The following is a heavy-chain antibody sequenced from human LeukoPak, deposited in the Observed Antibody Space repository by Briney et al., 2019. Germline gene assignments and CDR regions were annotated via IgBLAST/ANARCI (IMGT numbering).Heavy chain of an antibody. D-gene: IGHD6-19*01. CDR1: GFTFSSYG. Sequence: PGGSLRLSCAASGFTFSSYGMHWVRQAPGKGLEWVAVIWYDGSNKYYADSVKGRFTIFRDNSKNTLYLQMNSLRAEDTAVYYCAREPGYSSGWYALDPWGQGTLVTVSS. CDR2: IWYDGSNK. CDR3: AREPGYSSGWYALDP. V-gene: IGHV3-33*01. J-gene: IGHJ5*02.